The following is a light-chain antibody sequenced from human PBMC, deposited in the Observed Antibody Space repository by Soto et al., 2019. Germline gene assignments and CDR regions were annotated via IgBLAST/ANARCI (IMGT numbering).Light chain of an antibody. CDR1: SSDVGGYNY. V-gene: IGLV2-14*01. CDR3: SSYTSSSTYWV. Sequence: QSALTQPASVSGSPGLSITISCTGTSSDVGGYNYVSWYQQHPGKAPKLMILDVSSRPSGVSNRFSGSKSGNTASLTISGLQAEDEAHYFCSSYTSSSTYWVFGGGTKLTVL. J-gene: IGLJ3*02. CDR2: DVS.